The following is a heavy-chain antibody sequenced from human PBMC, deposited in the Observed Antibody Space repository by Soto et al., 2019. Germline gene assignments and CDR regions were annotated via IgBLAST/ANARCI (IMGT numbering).Heavy chain of an antibody. J-gene: IGHJ4*02. CDR2: IIPMFRSS. D-gene: IGHD3-10*02. Sequence: HVQLVQSGAEAKKPESSVKVSCKAAGGTFNDYAFSWVRQAPGHGLEWMGGIIPMFRSSTFAQKFQASIRVSEDASEGTAYIELSRLRAHDTASYSFAKEVGFQQHLFVFALWSPGPLFTVS. CDR3: AKEVGFQQHLFVFAL. CDR1: GGTFNDYA. V-gene: IGHV1-69*01.